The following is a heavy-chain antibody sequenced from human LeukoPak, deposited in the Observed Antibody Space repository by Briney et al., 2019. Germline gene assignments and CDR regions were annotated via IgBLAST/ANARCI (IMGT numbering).Heavy chain of an antibody. J-gene: IGHJ5*02. CDR2: IDASGGAT. D-gene: IGHD6-19*01. CDR3: AKGSGSGWYGWFAP. V-gene: IGHV3-23*01. Sequence: GGSLRLSCAASGFTFSNYAMYWVRQPPGKGLEWVSFIDASGGATYYEDSVKGRFTISRDNSKNTFYLQMNSLRAEDTAVYFCAKGSGSGWYGWFAPWGQGTLVTVSS. CDR1: GFTFSNYA.